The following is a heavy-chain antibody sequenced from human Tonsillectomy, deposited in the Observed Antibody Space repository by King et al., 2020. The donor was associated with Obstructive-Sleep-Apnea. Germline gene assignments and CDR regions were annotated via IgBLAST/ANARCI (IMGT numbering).Heavy chain of an antibody. CDR2: ISTYNGNT. CDR1: GYTFTSFG. CDR3: ARGLSATVTPIPFDF. V-gene: IGHV1-18*04. Sequence: QLVQSGAEVKKPGASVKVSCKASGYTFTSFGISWVRQAPGQGLEWLGWISTYNGNTNYAQKFQGRVTMTTDTSTTTAYMGLRSLRSVDTAIYYCARGLSATVTPIPFDFWGQGTLVSVSS. D-gene: IGHD4-17*01. J-gene: IGHJ4*02.